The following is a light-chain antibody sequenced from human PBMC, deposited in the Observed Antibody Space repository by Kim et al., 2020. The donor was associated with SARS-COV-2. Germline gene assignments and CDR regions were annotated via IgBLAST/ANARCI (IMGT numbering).Light chain of an antibody. CDR2: WAS. CDR3: QQYYSTPPS. V-gene: IGKV4-1*01. CDR1: QTVLYNSNNKNY. Sequence: DLVMTQSPDSLSVSLGERATLNCKSSQTVLYNSNNKNYLAGYQQKPGQAPKLLIYWASIRESGVSDRFSGSGSETDFTLTISSLQAEDVAVYYCQQYYSTPPSFGQGTKLEI. J-gene: IGKJ2*03.